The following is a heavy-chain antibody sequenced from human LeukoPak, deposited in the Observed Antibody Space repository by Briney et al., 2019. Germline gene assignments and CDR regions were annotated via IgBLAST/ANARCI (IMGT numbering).Heavy chain of an antibody. J-gene: IGHJ6*03. Sequence: ASVKVSCKASGYTFTSYYMHWVRQAPGEGLEWMGIINPSGGSTSYAQKFQGRVTMTRDMSTSTVYMELSSLRSEDTAVYYCARVAAEVVGVPGPIGFGWLRRDYYYMDVWGKGTTVTVSS. V-gene: IGHV1-46*01. CDR3: ARVAAEVVGVPGPIGFGWLRRDYYYMDV. CDR1: GYTFTSYY. CDR2: INPSGGST. D-gene: IGHD2-2*02.